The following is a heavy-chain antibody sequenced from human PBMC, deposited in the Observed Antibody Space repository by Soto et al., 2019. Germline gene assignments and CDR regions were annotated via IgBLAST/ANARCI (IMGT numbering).Heavy chain of an antibody. CDR2: SREKAQGYST. D-gene: IGHD2-21*02. CDR3: VSTTFFSDSTAYARLLDY. J-gene: IGHJ4*01. CDR1: GFTLSDHY. Sequence: SLRLSCTGSGFTLSDHYIAWVRQAPGKGLEWVGRSREKAQGYSTTYAASVKGRFTTSRDETKNSVYLQMNSLKTEYTAIYYSVSTTFFSDSTAYARLLDYCGHGIRVTVSS. V-gene: IGHV3-72*01.